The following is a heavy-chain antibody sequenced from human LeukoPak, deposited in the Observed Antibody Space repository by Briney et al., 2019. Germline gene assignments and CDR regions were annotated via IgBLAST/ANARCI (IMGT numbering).Heavy chain of an antibody. CDR3: ARGYSSLDP. V-gene: IGHV3-23*01. CDR1: GFTFSSYA. Sequence: GSLRLSCAASGFTFSSYAMSWVRQAPGKGLQWVSGISSTGGSTYYTDSVKGRFSISRDNSKNTLSLQMNSLTAEDTAVYYCARGYSSLDPWGQGTLVTVSS. J-gene: IGHJ5*02. D-gene: IGHD6-19*01. CDR2: ISSTGGST.